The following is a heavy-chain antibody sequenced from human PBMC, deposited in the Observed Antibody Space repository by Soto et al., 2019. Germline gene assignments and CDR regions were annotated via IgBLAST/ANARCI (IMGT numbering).Heavy chain of an antibody. V-gene: IGHV3-21*01. CDR3: AREALSAVPPP. D-gene: IGHD2-2*01. Sequence: VQLVESGGGLVNPGGSLRLSCAASGFAFHVYSMNWVRQAPGKGLEWVSSINTNSAYISYADSVQGRFTISRDNSRSSLYQQMHNLRAEDTAVDHCAREALSAVPPPWSQGTLVTVSA. CDR2: INTNSAYI. CDR1: GFAFHVYS. J-gene: IGHJ4*02.